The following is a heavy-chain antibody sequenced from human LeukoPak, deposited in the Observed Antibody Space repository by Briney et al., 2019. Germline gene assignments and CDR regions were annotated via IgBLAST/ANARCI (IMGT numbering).Heavy chain of an antibody. CDR3: SRGLVDTLLDY. V-gene: IGHV4-59*01. CDR2: VYCSGST. CDR1: GGSITRNY. Sequence: SETLSLTCSVSGGSITRNYWSWIRQFPGKGLEWIGFVYCSGSTDYNPSLKSRVTISVDTSKNQFSLKVTSVTAADTAVYYCSRGLVDTLLDYWGRGALVTVSS. J-gene: IGHJ4*02. D-gene: IGHD2-8*02.